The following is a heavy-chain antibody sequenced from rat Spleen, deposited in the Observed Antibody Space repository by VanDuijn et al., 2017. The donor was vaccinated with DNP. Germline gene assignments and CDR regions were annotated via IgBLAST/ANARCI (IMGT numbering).Heavy chain of an antibody. J-gene: IGHJ2*01. CDR3: ARDGGGPFDY. CDR2: IPTSGGVT. D-gene: IGHD1-11*01. Sequence: EVQLVESGGGLVQPGRSLKLSCAASGFTFSSFPMAWVRQAPTKGLEWVATIPTSGGVTYYPDSVRGRFTISRENAKNTLYLQMNSLRSEDTATYYCARDGGGPFDYWGQGVMVTVSS. V-gene: IGHV5-46*01. CDR1: GFTFSSFP.